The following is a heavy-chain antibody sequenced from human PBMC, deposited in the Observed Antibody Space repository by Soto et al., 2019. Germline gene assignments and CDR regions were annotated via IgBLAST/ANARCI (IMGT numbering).Heavy chain of an antibody. CDR2: IIPIFGTA. V-gene: IGHV1-69*06. CDR3: ARGRVDTAMVTFGNYYYGMDV. Sequence: SVKVSCKASGGTFSSYAISWVRRAPGQGLEWMGGIIPIFGTANYAQKFQGRVTITADKSTSTAYMELSSLRSEDTAVYYCARGRVDTAMVTFGNYYYGMDVWGQGTTVTVSS. CDR1: GGTFSSYA. D-gene: IGHD5-18*01. J-gene: IGHJ6*02.